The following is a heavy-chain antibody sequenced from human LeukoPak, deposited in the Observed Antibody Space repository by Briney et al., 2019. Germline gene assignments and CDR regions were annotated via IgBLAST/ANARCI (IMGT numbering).Heavy chain of an antibody. D-gene: IGHD6-13*01. CDR2: ISSSSSYI. J-gene: IGHJ4*02. Sequence: GGSLRLSCAASGFTFSSYSMNWVRQAPGKGLEWVSSISSSSSYIYYADSVKGRSTISRDNAKNSLYLQMNSLRAEDTAVYYCARGQQLGTFDYWGQGTLVTVSS. V-gene: IGHV3-21*01. CDR3: ARGQQLGTFDY. CDR1: GFTFSSYS.